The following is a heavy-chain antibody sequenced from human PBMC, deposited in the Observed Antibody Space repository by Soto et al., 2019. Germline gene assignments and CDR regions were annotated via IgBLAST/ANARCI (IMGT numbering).Heavy chain of an antibody. CDR3: SRGSAAATSWFVY. CDR2: FNPKTGGA. CDR1: GYIFPDYY. D-gene: IGHD2-15*01. J-gene: IGHJ4*02. V-gene: IGHV1-2*02. Sequence: XSVKVSCKASGYIFPDYYIHWVRQAPGQGLEWMGWFNPKTGGANSAQKFQGRVTMTRDTSITTVYLELSSLTSDDTAVYFCSRGSAAATSWFVYWGQGSLVTVSS.